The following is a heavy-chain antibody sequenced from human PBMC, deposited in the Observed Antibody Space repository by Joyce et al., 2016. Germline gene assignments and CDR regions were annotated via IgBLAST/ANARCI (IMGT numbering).Heavy chain of an antibody. CDR2: INTGAGTT. CDR3: ARDGRPGLGNYFDY. J-gene: IGHJ4*02. D-gene: IGHD1-26*01. V-gene: IGHV1-46*01. Sequence: QVQLVQSGAEVKKPGASVRVSCKASGYTFISYYVLWVRQAPGQGLEWMGIINTGAGTTSYAQKVQDRVTMTRDTSTSTFYMELSSLRSDDTAVYYCARDGRPGLGNYFDYWGQGVLVTVSS. CDR1: GYTFISYY.